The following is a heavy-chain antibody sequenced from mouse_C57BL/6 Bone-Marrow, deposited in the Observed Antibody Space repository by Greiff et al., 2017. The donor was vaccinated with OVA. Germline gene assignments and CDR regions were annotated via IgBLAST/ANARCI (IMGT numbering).Heavy chain of an antibody. CDR1: GFSFNTYA. D-gene: IGHD2-4*01. J-gene: IGHJ4*01. Sequence: EVHLVEPGGGLVQPKGLLKLSCAASGFSFNTYAMNWVRQAPGKGLEWVARIRSTSNNSATYYDVSVKDRFTISRDDSESMLYLQMNNLKTEDTAMYYCVRHYDYDGGYAMDDWGQGTSVTVSS. CDR2: IRSTSNNSAT. V-gene: IGHV10-1*01. CDR3: VRHYDYDGGYAMDD.